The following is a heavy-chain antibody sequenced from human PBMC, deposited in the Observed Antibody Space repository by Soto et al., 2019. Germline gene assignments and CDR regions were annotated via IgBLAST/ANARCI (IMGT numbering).Heavy chain of an antibody. D-gene: IGHD3-22*01. CDR2: INHSGST. CDR1: GGSFSGYY. Sequence: SETLSLTCAVYGGSFSGYYWSWIRQPPGKGLEWIGEINHSGSTNYNPSLKSRVTISVDTSKNQFSLKLSSVTAADTAVYYCARESEGSYYYDSSGYYPFDDWGQGTLVTVSS. CDR3: ARESEGSYYYDSSGYYPFDD. J-gene: IGHJ4*02. V-gene: IGHV4-34*01.